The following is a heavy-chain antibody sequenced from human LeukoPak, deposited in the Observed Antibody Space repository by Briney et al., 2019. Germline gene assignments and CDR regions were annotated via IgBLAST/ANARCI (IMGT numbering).Heavy chain of an antibody. CDR3: VRDNSRGQSLGVIY. CDR1: GFTFSTYN. J-gene: IGHJ4*02. CDR2: ISADSSTV. Sequence: PGGSLRLSCAAAGFTFSTYNMNWVRQAPGKGLEWISYISADSSTVQYADSVRGRFTTSRDNAKNSLYLQMNSLRAEDTAVYYCVRDNSRGQSLGVIYWGQGSLVTVSS. V-gene: IGHV3-48*01. D-gene: IGHD3-22*01.